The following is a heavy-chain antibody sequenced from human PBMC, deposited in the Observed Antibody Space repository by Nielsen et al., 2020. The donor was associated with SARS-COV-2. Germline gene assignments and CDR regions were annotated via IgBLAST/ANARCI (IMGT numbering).Heavy chain of an antibody. Sequence: GESLKISCPASGFTFSDYYISWVRQSPGRGLEWVSYIITPAPIYYADSLKGRFTISRDNPKNSLYLQMNSLRAEDTAVYYCARNGHGGYDWSPRYFDLWGRGTLVTVSS. CDR1: GFTFSDYY. CDR2: IITPAPI. D-gene: IGHD5-12*01. J-gene: IGHJ2*01. CDR3: ARNGHGGYDWSPRYFDL. V-gene: IGHV3-11*01.